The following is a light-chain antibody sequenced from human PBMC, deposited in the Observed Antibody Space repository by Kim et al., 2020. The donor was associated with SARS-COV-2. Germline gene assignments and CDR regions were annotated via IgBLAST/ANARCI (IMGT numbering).Light chain of an antibody. CDR2: DVS. V-gene: IGLV2-14*03. J-gene: IGLJ3*02. Sequence: GQSVTISCTGTSSDVGAYNLVSWYQQHPGKAPKFMIHDVSQRPSGVSNRFSGSKSGNTASLTISGLQAEDEVDYYCTSYTRSDTWVFGGGTQLTVL. CDR1: SSDVGAYNL. CDR3: TSYTRSDTWV.